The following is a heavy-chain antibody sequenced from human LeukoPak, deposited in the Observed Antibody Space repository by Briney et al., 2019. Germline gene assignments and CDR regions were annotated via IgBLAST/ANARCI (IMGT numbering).Heavy chain of an antibody. J-gene: IGHJ5*02. CDR3: ARDRTVVVVVAATQAHWFDP. Sequence: SETQSLTCTASGGSISSGSYYCGWIRQPPGKGLEWIGSIYHSGNTYYNPSLKSRVTLSVDTSKNQFSLKLSSVTAADTAVYYCARDRTVVVVVAATQAHWFDPWGQGTLVTVSS. D-gene: IGHD2-15*01. CDR1: GGSISSGSYY. CDR2: IYHSGNT. V-gene: IGHV4-39*07.